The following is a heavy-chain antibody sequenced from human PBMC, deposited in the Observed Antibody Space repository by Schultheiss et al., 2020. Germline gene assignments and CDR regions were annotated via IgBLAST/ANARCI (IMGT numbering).Heavy chain of an antibody. V-gene: IGHV4-4*07. J-gene: IGHJ5*02. CDR2: IYGSGNT. CDR3: ARDGSGYLNWFDP. D-gene: IGHD3-3*01. CDR1: VGSFSGYY. Sequence: SETLSLSCAVCVGSFSGYYLNWIRQSAGKGLEWIGRIYGSGNTNYNPSLKSRVTMSADTSKNQFSLKMSSVTAADTAVYYCARDGSGYLNWFDPWGQGTLVTVSS.